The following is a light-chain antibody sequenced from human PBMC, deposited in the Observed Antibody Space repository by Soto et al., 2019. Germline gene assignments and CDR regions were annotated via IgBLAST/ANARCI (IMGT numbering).Light chain of an antibody. CDR1: QSVSSSY. V-gene: IGKV3-20*01. CDR2: GAS. CDR3: QQYGSSPT. Sequence: EIVLTQSPGTLSLSPGERATLSCRASQSVSSSYLAWYQQKPGQAPRLLIYGASNRATGIPDRFSGSGSGTDFTLTISRLEPEDFAVYSCQQYGSSPTFGGGTKVQIK. J-gene: IGKJ4*01.